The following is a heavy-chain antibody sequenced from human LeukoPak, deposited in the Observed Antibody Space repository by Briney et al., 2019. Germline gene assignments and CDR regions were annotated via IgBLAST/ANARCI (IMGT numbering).Heavy chain of an antibody. J-gene: IGHJ4*02. Sequence: SETLSLTCAVYGGSFSGYYWSWIRQPPGKGLEWIGEINHSGSTNYNPSLKSRVTISVDTSKNQFSLKPSSVTAADTAVYYCARATVVTPGFDYWGQGTLVTVSS. D-gene: IGHD4-23*01. CDR3: ARATVVTPGFDY. CDR1: GGSFSGYY. CDR2: INHSGST. V-gene: IGHV4-34*01.